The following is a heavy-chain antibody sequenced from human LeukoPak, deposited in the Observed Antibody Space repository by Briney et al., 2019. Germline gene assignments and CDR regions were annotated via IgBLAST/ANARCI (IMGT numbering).Heavy chain of an antibody. J-gene: IGHJ3*02. D-gene: IGHD5-18*01. Sequence: WAPVKVSCKASGYTSSSPDINWVRQATGRGLEWLGWMNPRDDTGYAQRFQGRVTLTRDRSTNTAYMEISSLTSDDTAVYYCARYIQGVGFDIWGQGTMVTVSA. CDR2: MNPRDDT. CDR1: GYTSSSPD. V-gene: IGHV1-8*01. CDR3: ARYIQGVGFDI.